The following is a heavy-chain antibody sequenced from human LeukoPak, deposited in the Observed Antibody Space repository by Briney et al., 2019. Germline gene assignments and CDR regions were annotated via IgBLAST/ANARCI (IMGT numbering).Heavy chain of an antibody. CDR1: GYTFTSYD. Sequence: ASVKVSCKASGYTFTSYDINWVRKATGQGLDWMGWMNSNSANTGYSQTFQGGVTMTRNTSICTAYIELRSLRSEDTAVYYCARGRDVWLRPRGCDYWVQGTLVTVSS. D-gene: IGHD5-12*01. CDR2: MNSNSANT. V-gene: IGHV1-8*01. J-gene: IGHJ4*02. CDR3: ARGRDVWLRPRGCDY.